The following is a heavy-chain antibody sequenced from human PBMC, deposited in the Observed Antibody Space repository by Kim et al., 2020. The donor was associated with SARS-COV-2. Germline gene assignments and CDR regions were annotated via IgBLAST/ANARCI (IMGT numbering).Heavy chain of an antibody. CDR2: ISRSCYTI. CDR1: GFTFRNSS. V-gene: IGHV3-48*03. D-gene: IGHD6-13*01. J-gene: IGHJ5*02. CDR3: ARVVYSSSWVWFDP. Sequence: GGSLRLSCAASGFTFRNSSLNWVRQAPGKGLSWVSYISRSCYTIYYADSVKARFTISRDNAKNSLSLQMNSLRGDETAFYYCARVVYSSSWVWFDPWGQGTLVTVSS.